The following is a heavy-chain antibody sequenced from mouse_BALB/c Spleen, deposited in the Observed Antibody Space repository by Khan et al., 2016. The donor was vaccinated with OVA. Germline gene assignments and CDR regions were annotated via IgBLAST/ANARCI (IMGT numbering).Heavy chain of an antibody. CDR1: GFSLTSYG. J-gene: IGHJ4*01. CDR3: AKKSTTVDYYAMDD. V-gene: IGHV2-5*01. Sequence: QVQLKESGPGLVQPSQSLSITCTVSGFSLTSYGVHWVRQSPGKGLEWLGVIWRGGSTDYNAAFMSRLSITNDNSKSQVFFIMNSLHADETAIDYCAKKSTTVDYYAMDDWGQGTSVTVSS. D-gene: IGHD1-1*01. CDR2: IWRGGST.